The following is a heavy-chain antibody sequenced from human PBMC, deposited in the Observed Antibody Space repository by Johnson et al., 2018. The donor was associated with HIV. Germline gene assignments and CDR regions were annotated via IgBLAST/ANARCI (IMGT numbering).Heavy chain of an antibody. Sequence: QVQLVESGGGVVQPGRSLRLSCAASGFTFSSYGMHWVRQAPGKGLEWVAVIWYDGSNKYYADSVKGRFTISRDSSKNTLYLQMNSLRAEDTAVYYCARELSGDAFDIWGQGTMVTVSS. CDR1: GFTFSSYG. J-gene: IGHJ3*02. CDR2: IWYDGSNK. CDR3: ARELSGDAFDI. D-gene: IGHD1-26*01. V-gene: IGHV3-33*01.